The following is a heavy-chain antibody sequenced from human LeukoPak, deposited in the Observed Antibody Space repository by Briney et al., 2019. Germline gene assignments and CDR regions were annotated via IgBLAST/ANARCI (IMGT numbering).Heavy chain of an antibody. CDR3: ARVGELEPFDY. Sequence: PSQTLSLTCTVSGGSISSGGYYWSWIRQHPGKGLEWIGYIYYSGSTYHNPSLKSRVTMSVDTSKNQFSLKLSSVTAADTAVYYCARVGELEPFDYWGQGTLVTVSS. CDR1: GGSISSGGYY. D-gene: IGHD1-1*01. V-gene: IGHV4-31*03. J-gene: IGHJ4*02. CDR2: IYYSGST.